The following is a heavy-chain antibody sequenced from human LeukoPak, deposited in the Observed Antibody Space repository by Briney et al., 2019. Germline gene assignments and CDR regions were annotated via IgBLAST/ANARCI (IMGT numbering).Heavy chain of an antibody. CDR1: GFTFSDHY. D-gene: IGHD6-6*01. J-gene: IGHJ4*02. CDR2: TRNKANSYTT. V-gene: IGHV3-72*01. Sequence: GGSLRLSCAASGFTFSDHYMDWVRQAPGKGLEWVGRTRNKANSYTTEYAASVKGRFTISRDDSKNSLYLQMNSLKTEDTAVYYCARVPIDPSSSSFDYWGQGTLVTVSS. CDR3: ARVPIDPSSSSFDY.